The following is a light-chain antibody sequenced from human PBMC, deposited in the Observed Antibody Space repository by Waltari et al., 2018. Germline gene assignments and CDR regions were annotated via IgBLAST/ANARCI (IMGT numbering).Light chain of an antibody. V-gene: IGKV1-5*01. CDR1: QSLSNW. CDR2: GAS. J-gene: IGKJ1*01. CDR3: QQYNTYSRT. Sequence: DIQMTQSPSTLSASIGDRVTITCRASQSLSNWLAWYQQKPGKAPKLLIYGASSLESGVPSRFSGSGSGTEFTLTISSLQPDDFATYYCQQYNTYSRTFGQGTTVEV.